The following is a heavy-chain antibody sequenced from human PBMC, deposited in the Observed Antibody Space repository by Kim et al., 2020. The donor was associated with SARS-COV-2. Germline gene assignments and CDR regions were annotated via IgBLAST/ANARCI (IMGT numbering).Heavy chain of an antibody. Sequence: ASVKVSCKASGYTFTGYYMHWVRQAPGQGLEWMGRINPNSGGTNYAQKFQGRVTMTRDTSISTAYMELSRLRSDDTAVYYCASFSSSSIVWAFDIWGQGTMVTVSS. CDR1: GYTFTGYY. CDR2: INPNSGGT. CDR3: ASFSSSSIVWAFDI. V-gene: IGHV1-2*06. D-gene: IGHD6-6*01. J-gene: IGHJ3*02.